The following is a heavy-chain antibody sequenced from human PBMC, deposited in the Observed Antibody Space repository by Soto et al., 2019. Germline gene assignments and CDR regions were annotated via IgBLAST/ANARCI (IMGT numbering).Heavy chain of an antibody. Sequence: QVQLQQWGAGLLKPAETLSLTCAVSCESFSDYFWSWIRQPPGKGLEWIGEIDQTGRTNYNPSLKSRVIMSVDTSKHQFSQNLSSVTAADTAMYYCARGVGSGRDYGLDVWGQGPTVTVS. D-gene: IGHD3-10*01. CDR3: ARGVGSGRDYGLDV. CDR2: IDQTGRT. J-gene: IGHJ6*02. V-gene: IGHV4-34*01. CDR1: CESFSDYF.